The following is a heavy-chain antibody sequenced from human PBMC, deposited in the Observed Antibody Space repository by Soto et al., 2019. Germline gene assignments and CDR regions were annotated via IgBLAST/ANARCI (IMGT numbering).Heavy chain of an antibody. CDR2: ISSTTNYI. CDR3: ARESEDLTSNFDY. Sequence: GSLRLSCAASGFTFTRYSMNWVRQAPGKGLEWVSSISSTTNYIYYGVSMKGRFTISRDNAKNSLYLEMNSLRAEDTAVYYCARESEDLTSNFDYWGQGTLVTV. J-gene: IGHJ4*02. CDR1: GFTFTRYS. V-gene: IGHV3-21*06.